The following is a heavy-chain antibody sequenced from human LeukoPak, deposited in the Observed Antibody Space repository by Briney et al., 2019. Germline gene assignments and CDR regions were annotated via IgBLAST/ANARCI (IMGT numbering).Heavy chain of an antibody. V-gene: IGHV3-66*01. Sequence: PGGSLRLSCAASGFTVSHNYMSWVRQAPGKGLEWVSVVSSGGSTNYADSVKGRFSISRDNSKNTLYLQMSSLRAEDTAVYYYATPRHNYGFDYWGQGTLVTVSS. CDR3: ATPRHNYGFDY. CDR1: GFTVSHNY. CDR2: VSSGGST. J-gene: IGHJ4*02. D-gene: IGHD5-18*01.